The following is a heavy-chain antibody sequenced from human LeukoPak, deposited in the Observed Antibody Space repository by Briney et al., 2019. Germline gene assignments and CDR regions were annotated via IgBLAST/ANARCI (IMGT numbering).Heavy chain of an antibody. J-gene: IGHJ4*02. V-gene: IGHV3-33*06. CDR1: GFTFSSYG. D-gene: IGHD1-26*01. CDR2: IWHGGSNK. Sequence: GSLRLSCAASGFTFSSYGMHWVRQAPGKGLEWVAIIWHGGSNKYYADSVKGRFTISRDNSKNTLYLQMNSLRGEDTAVYYCAKDWDSGSYWGVLDYWGQGTLVTVSS. CDR3: AKDWDSGSYWGVLDY.